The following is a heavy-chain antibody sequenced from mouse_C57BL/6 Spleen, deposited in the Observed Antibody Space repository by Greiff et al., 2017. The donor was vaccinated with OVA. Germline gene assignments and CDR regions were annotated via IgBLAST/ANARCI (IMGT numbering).Heavy chain of an antibody. J-gene: IGHJ2*01. CDR3: ARSSAYFDY. CDR2: INPSTGGT. V-gene: IGHV1-42*01. D-gene: IGHD3-2*02. Sequence: VQLQQSGPELVKPGASVKISCKASGYSFTGYYMNWVKQSPEKSLEWIGEINPSTGGTTYNQKFKAKATLTVDKSSSTAYMQLKRLTSEDSAVYYCARSSAYFDYWGQGTTLTVSS. CDR1: GYSFTGYY.